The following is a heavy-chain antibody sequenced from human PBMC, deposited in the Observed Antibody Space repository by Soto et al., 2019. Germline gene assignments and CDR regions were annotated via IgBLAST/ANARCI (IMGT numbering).Heavy chain of an antibody. CDR2: MSHSGGT. D-gene: IGHD1-1*01. V-gene: IGHV4-34*01. Sequence: QVQLQQWGAGLLKPSETLSLTCAVYGGFVSSGSYYWSWIRQPPGKGLEWIGEMSHSGGTHFNPSLKSRFAISVDTSKKQFSLKMSSVTAEGTAMYYCARVERGTATTVVDAFDIWGPGTMVTVSS. CDR1: GGFVSSGSYY. CDR3: ARVERGTATTVVDAFDI. J-gene: IGHJ3*02.